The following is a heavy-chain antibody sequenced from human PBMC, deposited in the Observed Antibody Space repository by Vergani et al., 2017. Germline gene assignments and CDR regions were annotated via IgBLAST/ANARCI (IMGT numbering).Heavy chain of an antibody. CDR2: IIPILGIA. CDR1: GGTFSSYT. J-gene: IGHJ6*02. CDR3: ARAAAGNYYYYGMDV. D-gene: IGHD6-13*01. Sequence: QVQLVQSGAEVKKPGSSVEVSCKASGGTFSSYTISWVRQAPGQGLEWMGRIIPILGIANYAQKFQGRVTITADKSTSTAYMELSSLRSEDTAVYYCARAAAGNYYYYGMDVWGQGTTVTVSS. V-gene: IGHV1-69*02.